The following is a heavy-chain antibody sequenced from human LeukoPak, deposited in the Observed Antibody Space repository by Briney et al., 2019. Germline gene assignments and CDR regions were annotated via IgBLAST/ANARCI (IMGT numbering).Heavy chain of an antibody. Sequence: GSLRLSCAASGFTVSSNYMSWIRQPPGKGLEWIGYIYYSGSTNYNPSLKSRVTISVDTSKNQFSLKLSSVTAADTAVYYCARDLYGGNSLDLWGRGTLVTVSS. CDR2: IYYSGST. CDR3: ARDLYGGNSLDL. V-gene: IGHV4-59*02. J-gene: IGHJ2*01. CDR1: GFTVSSNY. D-gene: IGHD4-23*01.